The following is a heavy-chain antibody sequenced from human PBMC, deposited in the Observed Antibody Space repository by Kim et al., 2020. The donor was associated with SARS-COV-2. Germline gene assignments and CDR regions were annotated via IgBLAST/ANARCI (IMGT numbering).Heavy chain of an antibody. J-gene: IGHJ3*02. CDR3: ARDLGIVGARNDAFDI. D-gene: IGHD1-26*01. Sequence: FQGRVTITADESTSTAYMELSSLRSEDTAVYYCARDLGIVGARNDAFDIWGQGTMVTVSS. V-gene: IGHV1-69*01.